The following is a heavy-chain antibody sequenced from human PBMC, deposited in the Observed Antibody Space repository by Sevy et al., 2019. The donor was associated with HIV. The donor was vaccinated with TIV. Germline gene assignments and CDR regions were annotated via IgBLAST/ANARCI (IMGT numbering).Heavy chain of an antibody. V-gene: IGHV3-74*01. D-gene: IGHD3-9*01. CDR3: ATGRILTGYYTGRGGAFDI. Sequence: GGSLRLSCAASGFTFSSYWMHWVRQAPGKGLVWVSRINSDGSSTSYADSVKGRFTISRDNAKNTLYLQMHSLRAEDTAVYYCATGRILTGYYTGRGGAFDIWGQGTMVTVSS. CDR2: INSDGSST. CDR1: GFTFSSYW. J-gene: IGHJ3*02.